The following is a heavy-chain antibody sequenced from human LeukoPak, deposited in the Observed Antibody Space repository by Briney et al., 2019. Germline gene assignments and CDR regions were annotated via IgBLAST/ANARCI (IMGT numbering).Heavy chain of an antibody. Sequence: ASVKVSCKASGYTFTGYYMHWVRQAPGQGLEWMGWINPNSGGTNYAQKFQGRVTMTRDTAISTAYMELSRLRSGDTAVYYCARSPDILTGENFDYWGQGTLVTVSS. J-gene: IGHJ4*02. D-gene: IGHD3-9*01. CDR2: INPNSGGT. V-gene: IGHV1-2*02. CDR1: GYTFTGYY. CDR3: ARSPDILTGENFDY.